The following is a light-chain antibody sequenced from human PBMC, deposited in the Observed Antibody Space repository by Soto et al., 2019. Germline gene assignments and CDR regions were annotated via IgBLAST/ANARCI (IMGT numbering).Light chain of an antibody. J-gene: IGLJ2*01. CDR2: EGS. CDR3: CSFALGSTLI. CDR1: SSDVGSYNL. Sequence: QSVLTQPASVSGSPGQLITISCTGTSSDVGSYNLVSWYQQYPDKAPKLIIYEGSKRPSGVSNRFSGSKSGNTASLTISGLQAEDEADYYCCSFALGSTLIFGGGTKLTVL. V-gene: IGLV2-23*01.